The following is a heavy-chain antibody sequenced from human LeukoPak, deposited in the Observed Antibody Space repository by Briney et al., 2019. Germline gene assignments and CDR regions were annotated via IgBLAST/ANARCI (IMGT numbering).Heavy chain of an antibody. CDR1: GFTFSDYY. CDR3: ARDGYYYDSSGYYD. D-gene: IGHD3-22*01. Sequence: PGGSLRLSCAASGFTFSDYYMSWIRQAPGKGLEWVSYISSSSSYTNYADSVKGRFTISRDNAKNSLYLQMNSLRAEDTAVYYCARDGYYYDSSGYYDLGQGTLVTVSS. CDR2: ISSSSSYT. V-gene: IGHV3-11*06. J-gene: IGHJ4*02.